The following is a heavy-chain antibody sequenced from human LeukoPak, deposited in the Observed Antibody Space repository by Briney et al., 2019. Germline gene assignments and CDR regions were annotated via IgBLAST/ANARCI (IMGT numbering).Heavy chain of an antibody. J-gene: IGHJ3*02. Sequence: SETLSLTCTVSGGSISSSSYYWGWIRQPPGKGLEWIGYIYYSGSTYYNPSLKSRVTISVDTSKNQFSLKLSSVTAADTAVYYCARETTVVKGDAFDIWGQGTMVTVSS. CDR1: GGSISSSSYY. CDR3: ARETTVVKGDAFDI. D-gene: IGHD4-23*01. V-gene: IGHV4-30-4*08. CDR2: IYYSGST.